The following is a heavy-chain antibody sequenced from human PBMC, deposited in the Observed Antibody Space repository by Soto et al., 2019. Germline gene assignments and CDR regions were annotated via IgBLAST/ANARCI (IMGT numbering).Heavy chain of an antibody. J-gene: IGHJ6*02. CDR2: INHSGST. D-gene: IGHD3-10*01. CDR1: GGSFSGYY. V-gene: IGHV4-34*01. Sequence: ASETLSLTCAVYGGSFSGYYWSWIRQPPWKGLEWIGEINHSGSTNYNPSLKSRVTISVDTSKNQFSLKLSSVTAADTAVYYCARVSGIYYYGMDVWGQGTTVTVSS. CDR3: ARVSGIYYYGMDV.